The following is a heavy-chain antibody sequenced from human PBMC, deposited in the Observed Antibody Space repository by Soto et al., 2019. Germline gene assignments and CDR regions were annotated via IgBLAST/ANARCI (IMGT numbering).Heavy chain of an antibody. V-gene: IGHV1-69*13. Sequence: SVKVSCKASGGTFSSYAISWVRQAPGQGLEWMGGIIPIFGTANYAQKFQGRVTITADESTSTAYMELSSLRSEDTAVYYCAKSCSDMLYYYYGMDVWGQGTTVTVSS. CDR2: IIPIFGTA. J-gene: IGHJ6*02. CDR3: AKSCSDMLYYYYGMDV. CDR1: GGTFSSYA. D-gene: IGHD2-21*01.